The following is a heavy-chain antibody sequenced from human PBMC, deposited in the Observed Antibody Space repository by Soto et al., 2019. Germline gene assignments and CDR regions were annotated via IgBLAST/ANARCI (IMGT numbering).Heavy chain of an antibody. J-gene: IGHJ6*02. CDR2: ISSSSSTI. Sequence: GGSLRLSCAASGVTFSSYSMNWVRQAPGKGLEWVSYISSSSSTIYYADSVKGRFTISRDNAKNSLYLQMNSLRDEDTAVYYCARDTELPGSYFDYYYGMDVWGQGTTVTVSS. V-gene: IGHV3-48*02. D-gene: IGHD1-26*01. CDR3: ARDTELPGSYFDYYYGMDV. CDR1: GVTFSSYS.